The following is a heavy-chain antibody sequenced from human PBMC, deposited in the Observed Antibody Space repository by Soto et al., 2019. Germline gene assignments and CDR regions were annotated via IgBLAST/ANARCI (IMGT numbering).Heavy chain of an antibody. CDR3: ARESLEEYYDYIWGSQRQVDAFDI. D-gene: IGHD3-16*01. J-gene: IGHJ3*02. Sequence: GGSLRLSCAASGFTFSSYSMNWVRQAPGKGLEWVSYISSSSSTIYYADSVKGRFTISRDNAKNSLYLKMNSLRAEDTAVYYCARESLEEYYDYIWGSQRQVDAFDIWGQGTMVTVSS. CDR1: GFTFSSYS. V-gene: IGHV3-48*01. CDR2: ISSSSSTI.